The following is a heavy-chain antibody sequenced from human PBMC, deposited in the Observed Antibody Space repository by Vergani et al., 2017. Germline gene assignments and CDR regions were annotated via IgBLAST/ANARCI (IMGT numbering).Heavy chain of an antibody. CDR1: GFTFSSYW. J-gene: IGHJ4*02. CDR2: IKQDGSEK. V-gene: IGHV3-7*01. D-gene: IGHD3-3*01. Sequence: EVQLVESGGGLVQPGGSLRLSCAASGFTFSSYWMSWVRQAPGKGLEWVANIKQDGSEKYYVDSVKGRFTISRDNAKNSLYLQMNSLRAEDTAVDYCARDSSYYDFWSGYLYYFDYWGQGTLVTVSS. CDR3: ARDSSYYDFWSGYLYYFDY.